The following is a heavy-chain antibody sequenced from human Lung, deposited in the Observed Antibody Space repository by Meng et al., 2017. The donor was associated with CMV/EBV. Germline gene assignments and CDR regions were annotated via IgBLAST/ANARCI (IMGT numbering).Heavy chain of an antibody. Sequence: GESLKISCAASGFTFSSYSMNWVRQAPGKGLDWVSSISSSSYIYYADSVKGRFTISRDNAKNSLYLQMNSLRAEDTAVYYCAPWIVSSPSGEGYWGQGTLVTVSS. J-gene: IGHJ4*02. CDR1: GFTFSSYS. CDR3: APWIVSSPSGEGY. V-gene: IGHV3-21*01. D-gene: IGHD6-6*01. CDR2: ISSSSYI.